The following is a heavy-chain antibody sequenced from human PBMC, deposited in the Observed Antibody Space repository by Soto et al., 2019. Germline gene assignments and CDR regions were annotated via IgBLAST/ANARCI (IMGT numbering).Heavy chain of an antibody. Sequence: EVQLVESGGGLVQPGGSLRLSCAASGFMFSNYDMNWVRQAPGKGLEWVSYISSSGTTIYYADSVKGRFTISRDNGKNSLYLHMNRLRAEDTAVYYCARVVANFWSGYYPFDHWGQGTLVTVSS. J-gene: IGHJ4*02. CDR2: ISSSGTTI. D-gene: IGHD3-3*01. V-gene: IGHV3-48*03. CDR3: ARVVANFWSGYYPFDH. CDR1: GFMFSNYD.